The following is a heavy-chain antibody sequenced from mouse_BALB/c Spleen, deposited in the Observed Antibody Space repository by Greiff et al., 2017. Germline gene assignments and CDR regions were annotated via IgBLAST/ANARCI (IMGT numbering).Heavy chain of an antibody. D-gene: IGHD2-1*01. V-gene: IGHV1-80*01. CDR1: GYAFSSYW. CDR3: ARSEAYGNYSWFAY. CDR2: IYPGDGDT. J-gene: IGHJ3*01. Sequence: QVQLQQSGAELVRPGSSVKISCKASGYAFSSYWMNWVKQRPGQGLEWIGQIYPGDGDTNYNGKFKGKATLTADKSSSTAYMQLSSLTSEDSAVYFCARSEAYGNYSWFAYWGQGTLVTVSA.